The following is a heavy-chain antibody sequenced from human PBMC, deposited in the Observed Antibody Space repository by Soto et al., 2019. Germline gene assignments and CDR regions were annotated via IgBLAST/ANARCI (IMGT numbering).Heavy chain of an antibody. CDR1: GGSFSGYY. Sequence: SETLSLTCAVYGGSFSGYYWGWIRQPPGKGLEWIGEINHSGSTNYNPSLKSRVTISVDTSKNQFSLKLSSVTAADTAVYYCARGSPPRYYYDSSGYYFNFDYWGQGTLVTVSS. CDR3: ARGSPPRYYYDSSGYYFNFDY. CDR2: INHSGST. V-gene: IGHV4-34*01. D-gene: IGHD3-22*01. J-gene: IGHJ4*02.